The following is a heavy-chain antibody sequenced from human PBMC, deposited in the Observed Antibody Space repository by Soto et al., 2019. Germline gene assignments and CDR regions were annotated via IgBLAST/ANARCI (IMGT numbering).Heavy chain of an antibody. J-gene: IGHJ4*02. Sequence: SETLSLTCFVYGGSFSGYYWSWIRQPPGKGLEWIGEINHSGSTNYNPSLKSRVTISVDTSKNQFSLKLSSVTAADTAVYYCARVSIVVVPAAIDYWGKGTLVTVSS. D-gene: IGHD2-2*01. CDR2: INHSGST. CDR3: ARVSIVVVPAAIDY. CDR1: GGSFSGYY. V-gene: IGHV4-34*01.